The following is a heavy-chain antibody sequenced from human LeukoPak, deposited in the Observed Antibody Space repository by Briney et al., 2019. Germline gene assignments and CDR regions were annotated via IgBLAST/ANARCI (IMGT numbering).Heavy chain of an antibody. J-gene: IGHJ5*02. Sequence: SETLSLTCTVSGGSISSGSYYWSWIRQPAGKGLEWIGRIYTSGSTNYNPSLKSRVTISVDTSKNQFSLKLSSVTAADTAVYYCARGRGYSYAQDPWGQGTLVTVSS. V-gene: IGHV4-61*02. CDR1: GGSISSGSYY. CDR2: IYTSGST. CDR3: ARGRGYSYAQDP. D-gene: IGHD5-18*01.